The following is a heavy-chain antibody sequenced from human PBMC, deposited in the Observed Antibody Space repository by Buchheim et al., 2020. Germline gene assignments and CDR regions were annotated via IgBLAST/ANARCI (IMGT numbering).Heavy chain of an antibody. CDR3: ACLTVAGTGDY. Sequence: QVQLVESGGGVVQPGRSLRLSCAASGFTFSSYGMHWVRQAPGKGLEWVAVIWYDGSNKYYADSVKGRFTISRDNSKNTLYPQMNSLRAEDTAVYYCACLTVAGTGDYWGQGTL. CDR2: IWYDGSNK. V-gene: IGHV3-33*01. CDR1: GFTFSSYG. D-gene: IGHD6-19*01. J-gene: IGHJ4*02.